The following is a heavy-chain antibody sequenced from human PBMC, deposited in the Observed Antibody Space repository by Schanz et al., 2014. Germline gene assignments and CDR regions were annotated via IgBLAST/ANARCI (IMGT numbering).Heavy chain of an antibody. Sequence: LQLVESGGGVVQPGRSLRLSCAASGFTFNNFGMNWVRQAPGKGLEWVSCITGGSTTYTYYADSVRGRFTISRDNAKSSVYLQMNSLRAEDTAVYYCARSGVDVWGQGTTVTVSS. J-gene: IGHJ6*02. V-gene: IGHV3-21*01. CDR2: ITGGSTTYT. CDR1: GFTFNNFG. D-gene: IGHD3-10*01. CDR3: ARSGVDV.